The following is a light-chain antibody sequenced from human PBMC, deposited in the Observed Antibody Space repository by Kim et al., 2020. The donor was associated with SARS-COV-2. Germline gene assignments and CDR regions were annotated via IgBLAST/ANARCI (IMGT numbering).Light chain of an antibody. CDR2: EVS. Sequence: GQSVTISCTGTSSDVGGYNYVSWYQQHPGKVPKVTIYEVSKRPSGVPDRFSGPKSGNTASLTVSGLQPEDEGDYYCSSFAGGNRVVFGGGTQLTVL. J-gene: IGLJ2*01. CDR1: SSDVGGYNY. V-gene: IGLV2-8*01. CDR3: SSFAGGNRVV.